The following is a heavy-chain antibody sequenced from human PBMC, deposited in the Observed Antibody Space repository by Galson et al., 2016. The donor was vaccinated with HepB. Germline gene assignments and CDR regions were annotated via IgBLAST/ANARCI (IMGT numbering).Heavy chain of an antibody. CDR2: IIPIFDTA. V-gene: IGHV1-69*13. CDR1: GGTFSSYS. Sequence: SVKVSCKASGGTFSSYSFTWVRQAPGQGLEWMGGIIPIFDTAHSAPKFQDRVTMTAGERTNTVYFELTSLKSEDTAVYYCATGEHSTTWLKRVNNCFDSWGQGTLVTVSS. CDR3: ATGEHSTTWLKRVNNCFDS. J-gene: IGHJ5*01. D-gene: IGHD2/OR15-2a*01.